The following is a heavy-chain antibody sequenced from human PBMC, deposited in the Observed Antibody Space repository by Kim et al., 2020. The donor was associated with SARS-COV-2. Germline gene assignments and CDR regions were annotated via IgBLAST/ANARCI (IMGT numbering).Heavy chain of an antibody. J-gene: IGHJ3*02. Sequence: SVKVSCKASGFTFTSSAVQWVRQARGQRLEWIGWIVVGSGNTNYAQKFQERVTITRDMSTSTAYMELSSLRSEDTAVYYCAADRSGESSGWYGELGAFDIWGQGTMVTVSS. D-gene: IGHD6-19*01. V-gene: IGHV1-58*01. CDR2: IVVGSGNT. CDR1: GFTFTSSA. CDR3: AADRSGESSGWYGELGAFDI.